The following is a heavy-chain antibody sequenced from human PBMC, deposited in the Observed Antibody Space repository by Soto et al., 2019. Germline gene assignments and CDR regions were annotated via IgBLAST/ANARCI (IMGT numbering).Heavy chain of an antibody. CDR2: IDSSGNTI. D-gene: IGHD6-13*01. J-gene: IGHJ4*02. CDR3: ARDGPAADFDH. CDR1: GFTFSGYE. V-gene: IGHV3-48*03. Sequence: EVQLVESGGGLAQPGGSLRLSCAASGFTFSGYEMNWVRQAPGKGLEWVSYIDSSGNTIDYADSVKGRFTISRDNAKNSLYLQMTSLRAEDTAIYYCARDGPAADFDHWGQGTQVTVSS.